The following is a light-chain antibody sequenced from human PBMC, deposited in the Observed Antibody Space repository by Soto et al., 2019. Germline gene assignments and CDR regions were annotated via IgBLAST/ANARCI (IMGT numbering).Light chain of an antibody. V-gene: IGKV3-11*01. J-gene: IGKJ4*01. CDR2: DAS. CDR1: QSVSKY. Sequence: EIVLTQSPATLSLSPGERATLSCRASQSVSKYLAWYQQKPGQAPRLLIYDASNRAIGIPARFSGSGSGTDFTLTISSLEPEDFAVYYCQQRSDWPPLTFGGGTKVEIK. CDR3: QQRSDWPPLT.